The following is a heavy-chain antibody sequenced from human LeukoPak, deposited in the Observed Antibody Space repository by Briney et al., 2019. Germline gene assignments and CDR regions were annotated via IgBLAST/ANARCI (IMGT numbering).Heavy chain of an antibody. CDR1: GYTFTSYY. Sequence: ASVKVSCKASGYTFTSYYMHWVRQAPGQGLEWMGIINPSGGSTSYAQKFQGRVTMTRDTSISTAYMELSRLRSDDTAVYYCARAIRANWFDPWGQGTLVTVSS. J-gene: IGHJ5*02. V-gene: IGHV1-46*01. CDR3: ARAIRANWFDP. CDR2: INPSGGST.